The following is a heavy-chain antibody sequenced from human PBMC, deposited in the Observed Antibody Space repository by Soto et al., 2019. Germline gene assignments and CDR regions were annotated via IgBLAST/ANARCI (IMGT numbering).Heavy chain of an antibody. J-gene: IGHJ3*02. D-gene: IGHD5-18*01. CDR2: MNPKSGGA. CDR1: GYTFTDYY. Sequence: ASVKVSCKTSGYTFTDYYTHWVRQAPGQGLEWMGWMNPKSGGAYFAQKFQGRVTLTRDTSIGTAYIEVNGLTSDDTAVYFCTRESIENSDGLYDAFDIWGQGTTVTVSS. CDR3: TRESIENSDGLYDAFDI. V-gene: IGHV1-2*02.